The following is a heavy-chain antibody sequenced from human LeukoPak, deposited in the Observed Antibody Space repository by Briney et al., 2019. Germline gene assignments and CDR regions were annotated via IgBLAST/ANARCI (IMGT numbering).Heavy chain of an antibody. CDR3: ARVVPAEGPGWSGGSFDY. V-gene: IGHV1-46*01. J-gene: IGHJ4*02. CDR1: GYTFTNYY. D-gene: IGHD2-15*01. CDR2: LNPSGGST. Sequence: ASVKVSCKASGYTFTNYYIHWVRQAPGQGFEWMGLLNPSGGSTSYAQRFQGRVTMTRDTSKNQFSLKLSSVTAADTAVYYCARVVPAEGPGWSGGSFDYWGQGTLVTVSS.